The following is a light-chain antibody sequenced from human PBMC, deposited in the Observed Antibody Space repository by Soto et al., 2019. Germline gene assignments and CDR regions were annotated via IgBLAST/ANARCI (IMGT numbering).Light chain of an antibody. CDR2: GAS. J-gene: IGKJ5*01. Sequence: EIVLTQSPGTLPLSPGERATLSCRASQSVSNNYLAWYQQKPGQAPRLLIYGASNRATGIPDRFSGSGSGTDFTLTISSLEPEDFAVYYCQQRSNWQITFGQGTRLEIK. CDR3: QQRSNWQIT. V-gene: IGKV3D-20*02. CDR1: QSVSNNY.